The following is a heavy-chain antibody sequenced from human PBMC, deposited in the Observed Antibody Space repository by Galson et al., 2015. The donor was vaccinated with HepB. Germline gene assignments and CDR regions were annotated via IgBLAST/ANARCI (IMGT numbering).Heavy chain of an antibody. CDR1: GSTFTTYW. J-gene: IGHJ4*02. CDR2: LYPGDSDT. V-gene: IGHV5-51*01. Sequence: QSGAEVKKPGESLKISCTGSGSTFTTYWIGWVRQMPGKGLEWMGILYPGDSDTRYSPSFQGQVTISADKSISTAYLQWSSLKASDTAMDYCARRKPDTVMATGPFDYWGQGTLVTVSS. D-gene: IGHD5-18*01. CDR3: ARRKPDTVMATGPFDY.